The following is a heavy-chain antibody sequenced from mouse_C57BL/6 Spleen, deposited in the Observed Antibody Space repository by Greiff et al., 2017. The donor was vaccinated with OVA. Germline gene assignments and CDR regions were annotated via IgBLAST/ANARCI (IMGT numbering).Heavy chain of an antibody. Sequence: VQLQESGAELVRPGTSVKMSCKASGYTFTNYWIGWAKQRPGHGLEWIGDIYPGGGYTNYNEKFKGKATLTADKSYSTAYMQFSSLTSEDSAIYYCARFSGSSSFIYAMDYWGQGTSVTVSS. V-gene: IGHV1-63*01. J-gene: IGHJ4*01. D-gene: IGHD1-1*01. CDR2: IYPGGGYT. CDR3: ARFSGSSSFIYAMDY. CDR1: GYTFTNYW.